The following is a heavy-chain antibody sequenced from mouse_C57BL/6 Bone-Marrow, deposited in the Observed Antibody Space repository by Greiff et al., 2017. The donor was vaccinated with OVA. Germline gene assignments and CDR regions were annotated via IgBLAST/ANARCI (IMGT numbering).Heavy chain of an antibody. CDR1: GYTFTSYG. J-gene: IGHJ1*03. D-gene: IGHD1-1*01. CDR2: IYPRSGNT. Sequence: QVQLQQSGAELARPGASVKLSCKASGYTFTSYGISWVKQRTGQGLEWIGEIYPRSGNTYYNEKFKGKATLTADKSSSTAYMELRSLSSEDSAVYFCARERDDGSSYMYVGVWGTGTTVTVAT. V-gene: IGHV1-81*01. CDR3: ARERDDGSSYMYVGV.